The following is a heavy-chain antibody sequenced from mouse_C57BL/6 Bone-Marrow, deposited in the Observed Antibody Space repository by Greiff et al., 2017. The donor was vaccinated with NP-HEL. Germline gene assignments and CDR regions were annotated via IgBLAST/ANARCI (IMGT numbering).Heavy chain of an antibody. CDR2: IDPEDGDT. CDR1: GFNIKDYY. Sequence: EVQLQQSGAELVRPGASVKLSCTASGFNIKDYYMHWVKQRPEQGLEWIGRIDPEDGDTEYDPKFQGKATMTADTSSNTAYMQLSSLTSEDTAVYYCAAAFVYCPWFAYWGRGTVVTVSA. J-gene: IGHJ3*01. CDR3: AAAFVYCPWFAY. V-gene: IGHV14-1*01. D-gene: IGHD2-1*01.